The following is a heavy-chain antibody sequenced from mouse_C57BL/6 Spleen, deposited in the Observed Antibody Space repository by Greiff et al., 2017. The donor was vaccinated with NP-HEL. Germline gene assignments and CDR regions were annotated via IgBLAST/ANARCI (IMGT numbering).Heavy chain of an antibody. Sequence: VQLQQPGAELVKPGASVKMSCKASGYTFPSYWITWVKQRPGQGLEWIGDIYPGSGSTNYNEKFKSKATLTVDTSSSTAYMQLSSLTSEDSAVYYCARYYGSSYDYFDYWGQGTTLTVSS. V-gene: IGHV1-55*01. CDR2: IYPGSGST. D-gene: IGHD1-1*01. CDR3: ARYYGSSYDYFDY. J-gene: IGHJ2*01. CDR1: GYTFPSYW.